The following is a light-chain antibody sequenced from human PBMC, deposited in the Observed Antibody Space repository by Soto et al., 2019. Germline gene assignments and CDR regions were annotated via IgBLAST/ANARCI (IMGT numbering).Light chain of an antibody. CDR2: EVN. Sequence: QSALTQPASVSGSPGQSITISCTGTSSDVGSSNLVSWYQQHPGKAPKLMIFEVNTRPSGVSNRFSGSKSGNTASLTISGLQAEDEADYYCCAHTTSYTYVFGTGTKVTVL. J-gene: IGLJ1*01. CDR3: CAHTTSYTYV. V-gene: IGLV2-23*02. CDR1: SSDVGSSNL.